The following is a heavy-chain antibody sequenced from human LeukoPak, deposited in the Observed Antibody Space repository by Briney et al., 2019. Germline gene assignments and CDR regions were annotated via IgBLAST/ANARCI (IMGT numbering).Heavy chain of an antibody. Sequence: PSETLSLTCAVYGGSFSGYYWSWIRQSPGKGLEWIGEINHSGSTNYNPSLKSRVTISVDTSKNQFSLKLSSVTAADTAVYYCARDARIAARPSPYYYCGMDVWGQGTTVTVSS. CDR2: INHSGST. CDR3: ARDARIAARPSPYYYCGMDV. CDR1: GGSFSGYY. J-gene: IGHJ6*02. D-gene: IGHD6-6*01. V-gene: IGHV4-34*01.